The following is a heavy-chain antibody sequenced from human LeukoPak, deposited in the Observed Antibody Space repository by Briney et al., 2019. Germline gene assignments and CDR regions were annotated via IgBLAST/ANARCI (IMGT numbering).Heavy chain of an antibody. V-gene: IGHV3-23*01. Sequence: GGSLRLSCAASGFTFSSYAMSWVRQAPGKGLEWVSAISGSGGSTYYADSVKGRFTISRDNSKNTLYLQMNSLRAEDTAVYYCANIPDGEAAAGSSNFDYWGQGTLVTVSS. CDR3: ANIPDGEAAAGSSNFDY. CDR2: ISGSGGST. CDR1: GFTFSSYA. J-gene: IGHJ4*02. D-gene: IGHD6-13*01.